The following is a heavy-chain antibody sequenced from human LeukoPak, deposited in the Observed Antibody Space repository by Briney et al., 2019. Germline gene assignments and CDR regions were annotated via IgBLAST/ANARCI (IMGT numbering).Heavy chain of an antibody. CDR3: ARGAVYVAYYYDSSGSPFDY. V-gene: IGHV1-46*01. Sequence: VSVKVSCKASGYTFTSYYMHWVRQAPGQGLEWMGIINPSGGSTSYAQKFQGRVTMTRDTSTSTVYMELSSLRSEDTAVYYCARGAVYVAYYYDSSGSPFDYWGQGTLVTVSS. CDR1: GYTFTSYY. J-gene: IGHJ4*02. CDR2: INPSGGST. D-gene: IGHD3-22*01.